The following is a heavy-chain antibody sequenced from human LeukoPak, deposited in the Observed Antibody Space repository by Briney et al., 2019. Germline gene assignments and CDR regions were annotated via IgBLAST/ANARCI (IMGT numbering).Heavy chain of an antibody. CDR1: GFTFSGYW. J-gene: IGHJ4*02. CDR3: ARGDFSSSYYFDY. Sequence: GGSLRLSCAAPGFTFSGYWMHWVRQAPGKGLVWVSRINGDGSSPDYADSVKGRFTISRDNSKNTLYLQMNSLRAEDTAVYYCARGDFSSSYYFDYWGQGTLVTVSS. V-gene: IGHV3-74*01. D-gene: IGHD6-13*01. CDR2: INGDGSSP.